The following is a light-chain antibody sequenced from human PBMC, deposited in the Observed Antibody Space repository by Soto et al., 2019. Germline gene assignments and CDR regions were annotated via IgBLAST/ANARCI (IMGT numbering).Light chain of an antibody. CDR1: SSDVGGYKY. V-gene: IGLV2-14*01. CDR2: DVT. Sequence: QSALTQPASVSGSPGQSITISCTGTSSDVGGYKYVSWYQQHPDKAPKLIIYDVTNRPSGISNRFSGSKSGNTASLTISGLQAEDEAEYYCSSYTSSSSYVFGTGTKVTV. J-gene: IGLJ1*01. CDR3: SSYTSSSSYV.